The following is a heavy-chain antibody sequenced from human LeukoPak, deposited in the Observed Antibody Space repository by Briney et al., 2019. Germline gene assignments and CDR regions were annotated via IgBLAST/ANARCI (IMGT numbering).Heavy chain of an antibody. CDR1: GFTFSSYG. D-gene: IGHD4-17*01. CDR3: ARRRGGYGDGDFDY. CDR2: IWYDGSNK. Sequence: GGSLRLSCAASGFTFSSYGMHWVRQAPGKGLEWVAVIWYDGSNKYYADSVKGRFTISRDNSKNTLYLQMNSLRAEDTAVYYCARRRGGYGDGDFDYWGQGTLVTVSS. V-gene: IGHV3-33*01. J-gene: IGHJ4*02.